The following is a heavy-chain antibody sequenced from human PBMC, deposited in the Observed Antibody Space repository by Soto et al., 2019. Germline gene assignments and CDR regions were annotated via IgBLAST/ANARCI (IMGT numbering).Heavy chain of an antibody. J-gene: IGHJ5*02. CDR1: GYTFTSYY. CDR3: ARDVFWGFGELLSNWFDP. V-gene: IGHV1-46*01. CDR2: INPSGGST. Sequence: ASVKVSCKASGYTFTSYYMHWVRQAPGQGLEWMGIINPSGGSTSYAQKFQGRVTMTRDTSTSTVYMELSSLRSEDTAVYYCARDVFWGFGELLSNWFDPWGQGAVVTVSS. D-gene: IGHD3-10*01.